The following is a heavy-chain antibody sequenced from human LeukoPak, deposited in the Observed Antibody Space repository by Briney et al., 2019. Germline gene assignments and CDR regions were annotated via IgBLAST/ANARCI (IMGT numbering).Heavy chain of an antibody. CDR2: IWYDGSNK. J-gene: IGHJ4*02. Sequence: HAGRSLRLSCAASGFTFSNYGMHWVRQAPGKGLEWVALIWYDGSNKYYADSVQGRFIISRDNSKNTLYLQMNSLRAEDTAAYYCAREMGLNIVATFGYWGQGTLVTVSS. CDR1: GFTFSNYG. CDR3: AREMGLNIVATFGY. V-gene: IGHV3-33*01. D-gene: IGHD5-12*01.